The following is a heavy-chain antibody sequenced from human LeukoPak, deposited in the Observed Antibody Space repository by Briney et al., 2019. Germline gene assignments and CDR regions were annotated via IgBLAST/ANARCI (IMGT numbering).Heavy chain of an antibody. Sequence: GGSQRLSCAASGFIFGGYGMHWVRQAPGKGLEWVALIAHDESTIHYADSVKGRFTISRDNSKNTLYLQMNNLRVEDTAIYYCAKDRIVISFGDVSKHWGQGTLVTVSS. CDR1: GFIFGGYG. CDR3: AKDRIVISFGDVSKH. D-gene: IGHD3-10*01. V-gene: IGHV3-30*18. CDR2: IAHDESTI. J-gene: IGHJ1*01.